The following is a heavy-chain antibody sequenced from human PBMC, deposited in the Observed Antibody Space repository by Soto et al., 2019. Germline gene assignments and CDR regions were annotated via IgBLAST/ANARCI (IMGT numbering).Heavy chain of an antibody. J-gene: IGHJ3*02. Sequence: EVQLVESGGGLVQPGGSLRLSCAASGFTFSSYDMHWVRQATGKGLEWVSAIGTAGDTYYPGSVKGRFTISRENATNSLYLQMNSLRAGDTAVYYCARGREYGGAFDIWGQGTMVTVSS. D-gene: IGHD3-10*01. CDR1: GFTFSSYD. V-gene: IGHV3-13*01. CDR3: ARGREYGGAFDI. CDR2: IGTAGDT.